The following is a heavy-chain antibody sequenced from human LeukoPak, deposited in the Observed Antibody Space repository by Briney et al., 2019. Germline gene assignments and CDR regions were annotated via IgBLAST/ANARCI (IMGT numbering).Heavy chain of an antibody. D-gene: IGHD3-3*01. Sequence: ASVKVSCKASGYTFTGYYMHWVRQAPGQGLEWMGWINPNSGGTNYAQKFQGRVTMTRDTSISTAYMELSRLRSDDTAVYYCARGSDDFWSGYPPSYWGQGTLVTVSS. CDR3: ARGSDDFWSGYPPSY. CDR1: GYTFTGYY. J-gene: IGHJ4*02. V-gene: IGHV1-2*02. CDR2: INPNSGGT.